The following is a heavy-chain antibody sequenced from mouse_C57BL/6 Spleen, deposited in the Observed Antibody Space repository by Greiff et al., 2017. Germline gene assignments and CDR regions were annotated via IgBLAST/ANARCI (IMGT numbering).Heavy chain of an antibody. CDR1: GFTFTDYY. CDR2: IRNKANGYTT. Sequence: DVKLVESGGGLVQPGGSLSLSCAASGFTFTDYYMSWVRQPPGKALEWLGFIRNKANGYTTEYSASVKGRFTISRDNSQSILYLQMNALRAEDSATYYCARSPFITTVVARYYAMDYWGQGTSVTVSS. CDR3: ARSPFITTVVARYYAMDY. D-gene: IGHD1-1*01. V-gene: IGHV7-3*01. J-gene: IGHJ4*01.